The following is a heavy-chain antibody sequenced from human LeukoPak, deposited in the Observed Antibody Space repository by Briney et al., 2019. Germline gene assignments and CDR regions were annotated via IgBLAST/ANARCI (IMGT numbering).Heavy chain of an antibody. V-gene: IGHV3-30*02. Sequence: PGRSLTLSRAASGFTFTIYGMHWARQAPGKGREWVAFIGYDGSNKYYADYVKGRFPISRDNSKNTLYLQMNSLRADDTAVYYRARVVRVITFIIGGPYIDYWGQGTLVTVSS. CDR1: GFTFTIYG. CDR3: ARVVRVITFIIGGPYIDY. J-gene: IGHJ4*02. CDR2: IGYDGSNK. D-gene: IGHD3-16*01.